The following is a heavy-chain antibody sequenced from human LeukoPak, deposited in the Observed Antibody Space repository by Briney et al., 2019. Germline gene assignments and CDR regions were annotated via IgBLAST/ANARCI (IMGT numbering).Heavy chain of an antibody. CDR3: ARDSSYGSGSET. V-gene: IGHV1-2*06. CDR1: GYTFTGYY. D-gene: IGHD3-10*01. Sequence: ASVKVSCKASGYTFTGYYMLWVRQAPGQGLEWMGRINPNSGGTNYAQKFQGRVTMTRDTSISAAYMELSRLRSDDTAVYYCARDSSYGSGSETWGQGTMVTVSS. J-gene: IGHJ3*01. CDR2: INPNSGGT.